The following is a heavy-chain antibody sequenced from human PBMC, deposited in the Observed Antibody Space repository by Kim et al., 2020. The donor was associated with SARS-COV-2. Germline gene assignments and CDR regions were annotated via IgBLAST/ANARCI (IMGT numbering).Heavy chain of an antibody. CDR3: ARVGSGSSPLDY. CDR1: GYTFTTYY. D-gene: IGHD3-10*01. J-gene: IGHJ4*02. Sequence: ASVKVSCKASGYTFTTYYIHWIRQAPGQGLEWMGIINPSGGSTTYAQKFQGRVTMTRDTSTSTVYLELGRLTSEDTAVFYCARVGSGSSPLDYWGQGTLVTVSS. CDR2: INPSGGST. V-gene: IGHV1-46*01.